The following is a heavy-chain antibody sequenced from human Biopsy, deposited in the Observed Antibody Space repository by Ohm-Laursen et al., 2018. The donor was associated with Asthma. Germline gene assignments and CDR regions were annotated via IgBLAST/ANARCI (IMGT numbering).Heavy chain of an antibody. CDR3: ARVASYGDLYFGIDV. CDR1: GAYIGSRDHH. Sequence: TLSLTCTVGGAYIGSRDHHWSWIRQSPGTGLEWIGFVFWSGTTHYNRSLERRLSISIDTTRNEFSMTSRSVTAADTAVYFCARVASYGDLYFGIDVWGPGTTVSVS. V-gene: IGHV4-30-4*01. D-gene: IGHD4-17*01. CDR2: VFWSGTT. J-gene: IGHJ6*02.